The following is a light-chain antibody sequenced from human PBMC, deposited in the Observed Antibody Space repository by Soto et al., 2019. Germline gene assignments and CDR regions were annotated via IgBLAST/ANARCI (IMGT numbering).Light chain of an antibody. V-gene: IGKV3-20*01. CDR3: QQQGT. Sequence: EIVLTQSPGTLSLSPGERATLSCRASRSLSSSYVVWYQQKPGQAPRLLIYAASRRATGSPNRFSGSGYATEYTLTISTVEPEDFAVYYCQQQGTFGQGTKLEIK. CDR1: RSLSSSY. CDR2: AAS. J-gene: IGKJ2*01.